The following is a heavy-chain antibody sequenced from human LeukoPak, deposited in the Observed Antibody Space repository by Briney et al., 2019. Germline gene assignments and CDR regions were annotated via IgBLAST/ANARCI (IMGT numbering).Heavy chain of an antibody. J-gene: IGHJ3*01. D-gene: IGHD5-12*01. CDR3: AREGLVAPNAFDV. V-gene: IGHV3-21*01. CDR1: GFTFSSYA. Sequence: GGSLRLSCAASGFTFSSYAMSWVRQAPGKGLEWVSSISSSSNYIYYADSLKGRFTISRDNAKNSLFLQMNSLRAEDTALYYCAREGLVAPNAFDVWGQGTMVTVSS. CDR2: ISSSSNYI.